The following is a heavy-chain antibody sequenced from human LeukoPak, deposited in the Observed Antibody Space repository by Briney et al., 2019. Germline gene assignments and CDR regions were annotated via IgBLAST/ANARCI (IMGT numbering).Heavy chain of an antibody. CDR3: ARDEDYDSSGHMGY. J-gene: IGHJ4*02. Sequence: PGGSLRLSCAASGFTFSSYSMNWVRQAPGKGLEWVSSISSSSSYIYYADSVKGRFTISRDNAKNPLYLQMNSLRAEDTAVYYCARDEDYDSSGHMGYWGQGTLVTVSS. CDR2: ISSSSSYI. D-gene: IGHD3-22*01. CDR1: GFTFSSYS. V-gene: IGHV3-21*01.